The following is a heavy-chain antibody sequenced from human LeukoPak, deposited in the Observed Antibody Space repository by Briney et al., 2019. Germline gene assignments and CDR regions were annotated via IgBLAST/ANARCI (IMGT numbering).Heavy chain of an antibody. CDR2: IIPILGIA. CDR3: ARGTRGYSFDY. CDR1: GYIFTAYY. J-gene: IGHJ4*02. V-gene: IGHV1-69*04. D-gene: IGHD3-22*01. Sequence: SVKVSCKASGYIFTAYYIHWVRQAPGQGLEWMGRIIPILGIANYAQKFQGRVTITADKSTSTAYMELSSLRSEDTAVYYCARGTRGYSFDYWGQGTLVTVSS.